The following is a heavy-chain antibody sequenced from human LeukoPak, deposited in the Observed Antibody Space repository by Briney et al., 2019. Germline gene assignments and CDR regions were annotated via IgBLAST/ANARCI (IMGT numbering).Heavy chain of an antibody. Sequence: GGSLRLSCAASGFTFSSYGMNWVRQAPGKGLEWISYISGSGSVSYYEDSVKGRFTISRDNAKNSLYLQMNSLRDEDTALYYCARDGGFGFLAAFDIWGQGTMVTVSS. V-gene: IGHV3-48*02. CDR1: GFTFSSYG. CDR3: ARDGGFGFLAAFDI. J-gene: IGHJ3*02. CDR2: ISGSGSVS. D-gene: IGHD3-10*01.